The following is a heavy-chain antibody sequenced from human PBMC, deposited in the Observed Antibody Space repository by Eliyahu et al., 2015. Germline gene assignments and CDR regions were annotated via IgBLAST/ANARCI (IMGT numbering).Heavy chain of an antibody. Sequence: EVQLLESGGGLVQPGGSLXISCTASXFXFXIHAMXWVRQAPGKGLEWVSAVSSSGGDTYYADSVKGRFTISRDNSKNMLYLQMNSLRADDTAIYYCAKHYATGYYEDHFFDFWGQGTLVTVSS. D-gene: IGHD1-26*01. CDR3: AKHYATGYYEDHFFDF. J-gene: IGHJ4*02. CDR1: XFXFXIHA. V-gene: IGHV3-23*01. CDR2: VSSSGGDT.